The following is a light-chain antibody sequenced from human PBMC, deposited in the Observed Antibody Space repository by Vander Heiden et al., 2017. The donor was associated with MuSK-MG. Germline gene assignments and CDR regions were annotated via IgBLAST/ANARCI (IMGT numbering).Light chain of an antibody. J-gene: IGLJ3*02. Sequence: QSALTQPPSASGSPGQSVTISCTGTSRDIGIYNYVSWYRKHPGKAPKLMIDAIDKRPSGVPDRFSGSRSSNTASLTVSGLQADDEADYFCSSYAGSNKVLFGGGTRLTVL. CDR2: AID. CDR3: SSYAGSNKVL. CDR1: SRDIGIYNY. V-gene: IGLV2-8*01.